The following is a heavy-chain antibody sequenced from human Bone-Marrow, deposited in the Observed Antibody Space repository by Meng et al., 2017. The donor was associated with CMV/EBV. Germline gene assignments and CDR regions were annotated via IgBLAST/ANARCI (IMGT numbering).Heavy chain of an antibody. V-gene: IGHV1/OR15-1*04. Sequence: ASVKVSCKASGYSFTNYYIHWVRQAPGQGLEWMGWINPNNGDTDYAQDFQGRISVTTDTSITTAYMELSSLRSEDTAMYYCARRRTTGIGKLGAPFDPWGQGTLVTVSS. CDR3: ARRRTTGIGKLGAPFDP. CDR1: GYSFTNYY. J-gene: IGHJ5*02. D-gene: IGHD1-1*01. CDR2: INPNNGDT.